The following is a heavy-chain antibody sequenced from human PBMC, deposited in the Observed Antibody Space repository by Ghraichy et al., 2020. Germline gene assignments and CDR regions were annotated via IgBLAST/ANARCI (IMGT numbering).Heavy chain of an antibody. CDR1: GGSISSSSYY. CDR2: IYYSGNT. Sequence: SETLSLTCTVSGGSISSSSYYWGWIRQPPGKGLEWIGSIYYSGNTYYNPSLKSRITISVDMSKTQFSLKLSSVTAADTAVYYCARQYVGYCSSTSCSPYMDVWGKGTTVTVSS. D-gene: IGHD2-2*03. V-gene: IGHV4-39*01. CDR3: ARQYVGYCSSTSCSPYMDV. J-gene: IGHJ6*03.